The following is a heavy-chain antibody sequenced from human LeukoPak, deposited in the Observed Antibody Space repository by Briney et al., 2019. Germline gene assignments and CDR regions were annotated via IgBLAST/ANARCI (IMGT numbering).Heavy chain of an antibody. V-gene: IGHV4-59*08. CDR2: IYYSGST. Sequence: SETLSLTCTVSGGSISSYYWSWIRQPPGKGLEWIGYIYYSGSTNYNPSLKSRVTISVDTSKNQFSLKLSSVTAADTVVYYWARKYDFWSGSLFDYWGQGTLVTVSS. CDR1: GGSISSYY. D-gene: IGHD3-3*01. CDR3: ARKYDFWSGSLFDY. J-gene: IGHJ4*02.